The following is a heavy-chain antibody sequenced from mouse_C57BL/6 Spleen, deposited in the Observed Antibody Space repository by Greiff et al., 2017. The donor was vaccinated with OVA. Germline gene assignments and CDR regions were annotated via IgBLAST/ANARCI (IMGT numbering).Heavy chain of an antibody. CDR2: INPNNGGT. V-gene: IGHV1-18*01. J-gene: IGHJ4*01. CDR3: ARNYLLPRGMDS. D-gene: IGHD1-1*01. CDR1: GYTFTDYN. Sequence: EVQLQQSGPELVKPGASVKIPCKASGYTFTDYNMDWVKQSHGKSLEWIGDINPNNGGTIYNQKFKGKATLTVDKSSSTAYMELRSLTSEDTAVYYCARNYLLPRGMDSCGQGTSVTVSS.